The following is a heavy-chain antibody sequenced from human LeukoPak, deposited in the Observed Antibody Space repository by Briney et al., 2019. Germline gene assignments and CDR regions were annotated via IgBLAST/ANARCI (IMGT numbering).Heavy chain of an antibody. D-gene: IGHD5-18*01. CDR2: IYYSGST. J-gene: IGHJ4*02. CDR1: GGSISSSSYY. V-gene: IGHV4-39*01. Sequence: PSETLSLTCTVSGGSISSSSYYWGWIRRPPGKGLEWIGSIYYSGSTYYNPSLKSRVTISVDTSKNQFSLKLSSVTAADTAVYYCARRGYSYGGFDYWGQGTLVTVSS. CDR3: ARRGYSYGGFDY.